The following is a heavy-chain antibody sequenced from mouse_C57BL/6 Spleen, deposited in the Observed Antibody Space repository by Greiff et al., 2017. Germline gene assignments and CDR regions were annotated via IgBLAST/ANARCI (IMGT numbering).Heavy chain of an antibody. CDR2: IYPGSGST. CDR1: GYTFTSYW. J-gene: IGHJ4*01. Sequence: QVQLQQPGAELVKPGASVKMSCKASGYTFTSYWITWVKQRPGQGLEWIGDIYPGSGSTNYNEKFKSKATLTVDTSSSTAYMQLSSLTSEDSAVYDCARPLTTVVAPYAMDYWGQGTSVTVSS. V-gene: IGHV1-55*01. D-gene: IGHD1-1*01. CDR3: ARPLTTVVAPYAMDY.